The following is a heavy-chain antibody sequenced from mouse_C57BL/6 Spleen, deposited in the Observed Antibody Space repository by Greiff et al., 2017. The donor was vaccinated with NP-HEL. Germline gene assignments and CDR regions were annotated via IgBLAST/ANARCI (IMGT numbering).Heavy chain of an antibody. CDR3: ARNYYGSSYGFDY. J-gene: IGHJ2*01. D-gene: IGHD1-1*01. Sequence: VQLQQSGPELVKPGASVKISCKASGYAFSSSWMNWVKQRPGKGLEWIGRIYPGDGDTNYNGKFKGKATLTADKSSSTAYMQLSSLTSEDSAVYCCARNYYGSSYGFDYWGQGTTLTVSS. CDR2: IYPGDGDT. V-gene: IGHV1-82*01. CDR1: GYAFSSSW.